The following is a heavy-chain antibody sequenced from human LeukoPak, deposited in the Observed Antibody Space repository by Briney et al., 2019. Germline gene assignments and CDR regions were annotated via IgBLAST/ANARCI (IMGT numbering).Heavy chain of an antibody. J-gene: IGHJ5*02. CDR2: IYYSGST. CDR1: GGSISSYY. CDR3: AREEGYVDIVVVPAAT. D-gene: IGHD2-2*01. Sequence: PSETLSLTCTVSGGSISSYYWSWIRQPPGKGLEWIGYIYYSGSTNYNPSLKSRVTISVDRSKNQFSLKLSSVTAADTAVYYCAREEGYVDIVVVPAATWGQGTLVTVSS. V-gene: IGHV4-59*12.